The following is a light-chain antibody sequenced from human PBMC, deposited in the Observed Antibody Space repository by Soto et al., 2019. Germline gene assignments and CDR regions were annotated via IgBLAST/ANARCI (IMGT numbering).Light chain of an antibody. CDR3: QQRSNWPFT. CDR1: QSVSSY. J-gene: IGKJ3*01. V-gene: IGKV3-11*01. Sequence: EIVLTQSPATLYLSPGERATLSCRASQSVSSYLAWYQQKPGQAPRLLIYDASNRATGIPARFSGSGSGTDFTLSISSLEPEEFAVYYCQQRSNWPFTFGPVTKVYIK. CDR2: DAS.